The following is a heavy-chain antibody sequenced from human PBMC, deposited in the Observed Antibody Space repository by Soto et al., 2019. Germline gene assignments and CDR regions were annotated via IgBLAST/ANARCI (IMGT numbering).Heavy chain of an antibody. J-gene: IGHJ4*02. V-gene: IGHV4-31*03. CDR1: GGSISSGGYY. CDR3: AREGDSSAEFDY. D-gene: IGHD6-25*01. CDR2: IYYSGST. Sequence: SETLSLTCTVSGGSISSGGYYWSWIRQHPGKGLEWIGYIYYSGSTYYNPSLKSRVTISVDTSKNQFSLKLSSVTAADTAVYYCAREGDSSAEFDYWGQGTQVTVSS.